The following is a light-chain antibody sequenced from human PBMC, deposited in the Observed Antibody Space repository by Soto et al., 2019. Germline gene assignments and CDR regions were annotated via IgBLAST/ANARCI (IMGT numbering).Light chain of an antibody. CDR2: AES. J-gene: IGKJ2*01. Sequence: DIQMTQSPSSLSASVGDRVTITCRASQSISSYLNWYQQKPGKAPKLLIYAESSLQSGVPSRFSGSGSGTDFTLTISSLQPEDFATYYCQQSYSTPPENTFGQGTKLEIK. CDR1: QSISSY. CDR3: QQSYSTPPENT. V-gene: IGKV1-39*01.